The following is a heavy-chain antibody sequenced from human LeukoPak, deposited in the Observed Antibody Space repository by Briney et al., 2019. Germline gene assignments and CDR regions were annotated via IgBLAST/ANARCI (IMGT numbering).Heavy chain of an antibody. D-gene: IGHD6-13*01. CDR3: ARHDSSSWYSVDY. CDR1: GYSFTSYW. CDR2: IDPSDSYT. J-gene: IGHJ4*02. Sequence: GESLKISCKGSGYSFTSYWLSWVRQMPGKGLEWMGRIDPSDSYTNYSPSFQGHVTISADKSISTAYLQWSSLKASDTAMYYCARHDSSSWYSVDYWGQGTLVTVSS. V-gene: IGHV5-10-1*01.